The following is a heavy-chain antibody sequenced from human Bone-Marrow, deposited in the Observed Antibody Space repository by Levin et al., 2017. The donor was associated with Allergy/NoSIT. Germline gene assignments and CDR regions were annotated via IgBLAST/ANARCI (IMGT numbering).Heavy chain of an antibody. CDR2: INSDGSST. Sequence: SCAASGFTFSSYWMHWVRQAPGKGLVWVSRINSDGSSTSYADSVKGRFTISRDNAKNTLYLQMNSLRAEDTAVYYCARGIVVVVAAARGFSAFDIWGQGTMVTVSS. V-gene: IGHV3-74*01. CDR1: GFTFSSYW. D-gene: IGHD2-15*01. CDR3: ARGIVVVVAAARGFSAFDI. J-gene: IGHJ3*02.